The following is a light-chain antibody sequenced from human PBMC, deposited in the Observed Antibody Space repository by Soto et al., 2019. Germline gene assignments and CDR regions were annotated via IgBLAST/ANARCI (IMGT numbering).Light chain of an antibody. CDR1: SSDVGGYDY. CDR3: SSYASSSTLV. Sequence: QSALTQPASVSGSPGQSITISCTGTSSDVGGYDYVSWYQQHPGKVPKLMIYDVSSRPSGVSNRCSGSKSGNTASLTITGLQEEDEADYYCSSYASSSTLVFGGGTKLTVL. J-gene: IGLJ2*01. V-gene: IGLV2-14*01. CDR2: DVS.